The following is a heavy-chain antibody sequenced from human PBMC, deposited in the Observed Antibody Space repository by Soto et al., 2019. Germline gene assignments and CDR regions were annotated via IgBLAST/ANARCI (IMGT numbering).Heavy chain of an antibody. V-gene: IGHV3-49*04. CDR1: GFTFGDYA. Sequence: SGGSLRLSCTASGFTFGDYAMSWVRQAPGKGLEWVGFIRSKAYGGTTEYAASVKGRFTISRDDSKSIAYLQMNSLKTEDTAVYYCTRDPDCSSTSCYTGYWGQGTLVTVSS. D-gene: IGHD2-2*02. CDR2: IRSKAYGGTT. CDR3: TRDPDCSSTSCYTGY. J-gene: IGHJ4*02.